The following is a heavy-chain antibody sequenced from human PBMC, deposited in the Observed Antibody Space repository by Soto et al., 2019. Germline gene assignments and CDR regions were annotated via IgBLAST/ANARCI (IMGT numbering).Heavy chain of an antibody. V-gene: IGHV4-59*01. CDR3: ARRIAAAGNNWFDP. J-gene: IGHJ5*02. CDR2: IYYSGST. CDR1: GGSISSYY. Sequence: SETLSLTCTVSGGSISSYYWSWIRQPPGKGLEWIGYIYYSGSTNYNPSLKSRVTISLDTSKNQFSLKLSSVTAADAAMYYCARRIAAAGNNWFDPWGQGTLVTVSS. D-gene: IGHD6-13*01.